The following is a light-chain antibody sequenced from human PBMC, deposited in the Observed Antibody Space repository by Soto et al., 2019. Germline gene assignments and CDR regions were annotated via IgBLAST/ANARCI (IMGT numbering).Light chain of an antibody. CDR3: NSYTISSAFPIYV. CDR2: DVN. CDR1: SSDVGGYNY. V-gene: IGLV2-14*03. Sequence: QSALTQPASVSGSPGQSITISCTGTSSDVGGYNYVSWYQQHPGKAPRLLIYDVNNRPSGVSDRFSGSKSGNTASLTISGLQAEDEADYYCNSYTISSAFPIYVFGIGTKVTVL. J-gene: IGLJ1*01.